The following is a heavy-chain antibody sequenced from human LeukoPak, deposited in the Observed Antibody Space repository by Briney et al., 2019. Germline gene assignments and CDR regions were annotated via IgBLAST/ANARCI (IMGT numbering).Heavy chain of an antibody. D-gene: IGHD3-10*01. J-gene: IGHJ4*02. CDR1: GYTFTSYD. V-gene: IGHV1-2*02. CDR2: INPNSGGT. Sequence: GASVKVSCKASGYTFTSYDINWVRQATGQGLEWMGWINPNSGGTNYAQKFQGRVTMTRDTSISTAYMELSRLRSDDTAVYYCARDRRWFGESNLWGQGTLVTVSS. CDR3: ARDRRWFGESNL.